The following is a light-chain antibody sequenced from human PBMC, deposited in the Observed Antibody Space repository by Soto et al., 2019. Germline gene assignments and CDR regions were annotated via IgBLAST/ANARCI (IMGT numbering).Light chain of an antibody. Sequence: EIVLTQSPGTLSLSPGERATLSCRASQSINSRYLAWYQQKPGQAPRLLIYGASSRATGIPDSFSCSGSGTDSTLIIIILAPEDFAVYACQQFGSSSGFTFGPGTKVDIK. CDR3: QQFGSSSGFT. V-gene: IGKV3-20*01. CDR2: GAS. CDR1: QSINSRY. J-gene: IGKJ3*01.